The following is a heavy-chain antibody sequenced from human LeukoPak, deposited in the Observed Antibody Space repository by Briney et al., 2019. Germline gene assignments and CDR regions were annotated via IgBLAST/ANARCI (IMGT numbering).Heavy chain of an antibody. Sequence: GGSLRLSCAASGFTFSSYSMNWVRQVPGKGLEWVAYISNSGILYADSVKGRFTISRDNARDSLNLQMNSLRADDTAVYYCAIIGCYRGVCDFDVWGQGTMVSVSS. V-gene: IGHV3-48*04. CDR3: AIIGCYRGVCDFDV. J-gene: IGHJ3*01. CDR2: ISNSGI. CDR1: GFTFSSYS. D-gene: IGHD2-21*01.